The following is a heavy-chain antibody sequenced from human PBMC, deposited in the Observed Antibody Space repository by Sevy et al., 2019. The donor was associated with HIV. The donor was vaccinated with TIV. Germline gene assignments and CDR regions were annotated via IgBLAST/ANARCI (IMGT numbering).Heavy chain of an antibody. CDR1: GFTFSDYY. V-gene: IGHV3-11*01. Sequence: GGSLRLSCAASGFTFSDYYMSWIRQAPGKGLEWVSYISSRDSTIYYADSVKGRFTISRDNAKNSLYLQMNRLRVEDTAVYYCARDRHQRGSGYPFDYWGQGTLVTVSS. CDR3: ARDRHQRGSGYPFDY. D-gene: IGHD3-22*01. CDR2: ISSRDSTI. J-gene: IGHJ4*02.